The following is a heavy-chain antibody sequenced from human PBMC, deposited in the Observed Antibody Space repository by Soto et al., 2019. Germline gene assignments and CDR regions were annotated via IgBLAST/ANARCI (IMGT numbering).Heavy chain of an antibody. CDR2: ISGSGGST. D-gene: IGHD4-17*01. CDR1: GFTFSSYA. CDR3: AKWPYCDLIFDY. J-gene: IGHJ4*02. Sequence: GGSLRLSCAASGFTFSSYAMSWVRQAPGKGLEWVSAISGSGGSTYYADSVNGRFTISRDNSKNTLYLQMNSLRAEDTAVYYCAKWPYCDLIFDYWGQGTLVTVSS. V-gene: IGHV3-23*01.